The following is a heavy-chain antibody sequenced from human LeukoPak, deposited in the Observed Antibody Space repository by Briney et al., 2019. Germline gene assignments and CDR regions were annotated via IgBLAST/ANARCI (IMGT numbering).Heavy chain of an antibody. CDR1: GFTFSDYY. V-gene: IGHV3-11*04. Sequence: PGGSLRLSCTVSGFTFSDYYMSWIRQAPGKGLEWVSYISRSSSIIYYADSVKGRFTISRDNAKNSLFLQMNSLRAEDTAVYYCARAKRNGFDIWGQGTMVTVSS. J-gene: IGHJ3*02. CDR3: ARAKRNGFDI. CDR2: ISRSSSII.